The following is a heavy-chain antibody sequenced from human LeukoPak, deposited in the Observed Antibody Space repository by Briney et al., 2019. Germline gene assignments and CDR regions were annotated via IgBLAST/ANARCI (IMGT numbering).Heavy chain of an antibody. CDR2: IYPGDSDT. V-gene: IGHV5-51*01. CDR1: GFTFSGSA. J-gene: IGHJ6*03. Sequence: NPGGSLRLSCAASGFTFSGSAMHWVRQASGKGLEWMGIIYPGDSDTRYSPSFQGQVTISADKSISTAYLQWSSLKASDTAMYYCARRRRNYYYMDVWGKGTSVTISS. CDR3: ARRRRNYYYMDV.